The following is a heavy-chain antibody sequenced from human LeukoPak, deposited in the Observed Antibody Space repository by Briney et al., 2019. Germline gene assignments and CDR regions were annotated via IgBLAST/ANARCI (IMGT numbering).Heavy chain of an antibody. D-gene: IGHD6-13*01. J-gene: IGHJ6*03. V-gene: IGHV1-8*01. CDR1: GHTFTSYD. Sequence: ASVKVSCKASGHTFTSYDINWVRQATGQGLEWMGWMNPNSGNTGYAQKFQGRVTMTRNTSISTAYMELSSLRSEDTAVYYCARVGEYSGSWYRGDYYYYYMDVWGKGTTVTVSS. CDR2: MNPNSGNT. CDR3: ARVGEYSGSWYRGDYYYYYMDV.